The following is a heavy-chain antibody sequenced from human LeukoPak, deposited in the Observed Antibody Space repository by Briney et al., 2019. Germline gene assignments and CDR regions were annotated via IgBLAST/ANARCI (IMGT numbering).Heavy chain of an antibody. J-gene: IGHJ3*02. V-gene: IGHV3-74*01. Sequence: GGSLRLSCAASGFTFSTYWTHWVRQAPGKGLVWVSRINTDGSSTNYADSVKGRFTISRDNAKNTLYLQMNSLRAEDTAVYYCASPKRGGAFDMWGQGTVVTVSS. CDR3: ASPKRGGAFDM. CDR2: INTDGSST. CDR1: GFTFSTYW. D-gene: IGHD2-15*01.